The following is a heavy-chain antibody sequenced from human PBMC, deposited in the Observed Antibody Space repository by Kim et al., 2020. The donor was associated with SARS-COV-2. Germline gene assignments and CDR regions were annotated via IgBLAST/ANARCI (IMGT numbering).Heavy chain of an antibody. CDR2: INWNGGST. CDR3: ARPLGSGWYYFDY. V-gene: IGHV3-20*04. J-gene: IGHJ4*02. Sequence: LSLTCAASGFTFDDYGMSWVRQAPGKGLEWVSGINWNGGSTGYADSVKGRFTISRDNAKNSLYLQMNSLRAEDTALYYCARPLGSGWYYFDYWGQGTLVTVSS. D-gene: IGHD6-19*01. CDR1: GFTFDDYG.